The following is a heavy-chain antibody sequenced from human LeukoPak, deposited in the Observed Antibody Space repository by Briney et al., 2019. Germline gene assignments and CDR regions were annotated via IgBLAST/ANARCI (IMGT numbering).Heavy chain of an antibody. CDR3: ASDRRYNSSWYAPSGAEYFQH. V-gene: IGHV1-18*01. Sequence: ASVKVSCKPSGYIFTSYGLSWVRQAPGQGLEWMGWISAYNGNTNYAQKIQGRATMTTDTFTSTAYMELRSLRSDDTAVYYCASDRRYNSSWYAPSGAEYFQHWGQGTLVSVSS. D-gene: IGHD6-13*01. J-gene: IGHJ1*01. CDR1: GYIFTSYG. CDR2: ISAYNGNT.